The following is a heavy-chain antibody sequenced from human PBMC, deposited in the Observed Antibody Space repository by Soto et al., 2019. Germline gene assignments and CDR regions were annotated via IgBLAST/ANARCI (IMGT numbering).Heavy chain of an antibody. CDR3: ARSQGSSTSLEIYYYYYYGMGV. CDR1: GGTFGSYA. CDR2: IIPIPGTA. D-gene: IGHD2-2*01. V-gene: IGHV1-69*01. Sequence: QVQLVQSGAEVKKPGSSVKVSCKASGGTFGSYAISWVRQAPGQGLEWMGGIIPIPGTANYAQKFQGRVTIAADESTSTAYMELSSLRSEDTAVYYCARSQGSSTSLEIYYYYYYGMGVWGHGTTVTVSS. J-gene: IGHJ6*02.